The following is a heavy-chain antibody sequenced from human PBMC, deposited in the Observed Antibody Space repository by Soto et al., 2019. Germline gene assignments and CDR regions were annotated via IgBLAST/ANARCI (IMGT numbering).Heavy chain of an antibody. Sequence: ELQLVDSGGALVQPGASLRLSCAASGFTFSDYFMTWVRQAPGKGLEWVATIKQDGNERYYVDSGKGRFTISRDNAKNSLYLQMNALRAEDTAVYYCAIGHWLGCWGQGTLVTVSS. CDR3: AIGHWLGC. J-gene: IGHJ4*02. D-gene: IGHD6-19*01. V-gene: IGHV3-7*01. CDR1: GFTFSDYF. CDR2: IKQDGNER.